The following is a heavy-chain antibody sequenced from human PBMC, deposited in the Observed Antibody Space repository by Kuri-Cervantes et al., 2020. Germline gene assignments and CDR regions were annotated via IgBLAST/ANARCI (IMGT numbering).Heavy chain of an antibody. CDR2: IYYSGST. D-gene: IGHD5-24*01. J-gene: IGHJ4*02. Sequence: GSLRLSCAVYGGSFSGYYWSWIRQPPGKGLEWIGSIYYSGSTNYNPSLKSRVTISVDTSKNQFSLKLSSVTAADTAVYYCARGTRWLQEDYFDYWGQETLVTVSS. CDR1: GGSFSGYY. CDR3: ARGTRWLQEDYFDY. V-gene: IGHV4-34*01.